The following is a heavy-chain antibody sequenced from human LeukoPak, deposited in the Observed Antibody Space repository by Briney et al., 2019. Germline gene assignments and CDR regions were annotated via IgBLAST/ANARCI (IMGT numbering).Heavy chain of an antibody. CDR3: ARDEN. V-gene: IGHV3-7*03. J-gene: IGHJ4*02. CDR2: INQDGNVK. CDR1: GFTFTKYW. Sequence: GGSLRLSCAASGFTFTKYWMSWIRQAPGRGLEWVANINQDGNVKYYVDSVRGRFTISRDSAKNSLYLQMNSLRAEDTAVYYCARDENWGQGTLVTVSS.